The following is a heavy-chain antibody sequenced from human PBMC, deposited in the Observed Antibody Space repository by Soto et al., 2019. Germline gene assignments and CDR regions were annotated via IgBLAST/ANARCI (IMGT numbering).Heavy chain of an antibody. J-gene: IGHJ5*02. V-gene: IGHV3-74*01. CDR2: INTDGSTA. Sequence: EVQLVESGGGLVQPGGSLRLSCAASGFTFSNYWMHWVRQAPGKGLVWVSHINTDGSTATYADSVKGRFTISRDNAKNTLYLQMNSLRAEDTAVYYCVRDRPNGAFDPWGQGTLVTVSS. CDR3: VRDRPNGAFDP. CDR1: GFTFSNYW.